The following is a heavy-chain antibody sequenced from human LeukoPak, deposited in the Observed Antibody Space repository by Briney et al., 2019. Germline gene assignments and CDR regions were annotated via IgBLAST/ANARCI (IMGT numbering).Heavy chain of an antibody. J-gene: IGHJ4*02. V-gene: IGHV3-30-3*01. CDR1: GFTFSSYA. CDR2: ISYDGSNK. D-gene: IGHD3-10*01. Sequence: GGSLRLSCAASGFTFSSYAMHWVRQAPGKGLEWVAVISYDGSNKYYADSVKGRFTISRDNSKNTLYLQMNSLRAEDTAVYYCARVGVYGEFTLYYFDYWGQGTLVTVSS. CDR3: ARVGVYGEFTLYYFDY.